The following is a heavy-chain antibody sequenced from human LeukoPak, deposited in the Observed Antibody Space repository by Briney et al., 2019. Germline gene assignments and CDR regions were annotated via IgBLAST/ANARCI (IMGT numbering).Heavy chain of an antibody. CDR3: AEHYYDSSGYYSDY. CDR2: ISWNSGSI. CDR1: GFTFDDYA. J-gene: IGHJ4*02. Sequence: GRSLRLSCAASGFTFDDYAMHWVRQAPGKGLEWVSGISWNSGSIGYADSVKGRFTISRDNAKNSLYLQMNSLRAEDTALYYCAEHYYDSSGYYSDYWGQGTLVTASS. D-gene: IGHD3-22*01. V-gene: IGHV3-9*01.